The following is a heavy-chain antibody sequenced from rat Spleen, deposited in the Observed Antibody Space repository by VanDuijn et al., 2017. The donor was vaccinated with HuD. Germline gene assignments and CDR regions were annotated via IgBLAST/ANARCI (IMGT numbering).Heavy chain of an antibody. Sequence: EVLLVESGGGLVQPGRSLKLSCAASGFTFSDFYMAWVRQAPMKGLEWVATISYDGSSTYYRDSVKGRFTISRDDTENTLYLQMDRLRSEDTATYFCARAGYLRDWYFDFWGPGTMVTVSS. V-gene: IGHV5-29*01. CDR3: ARAGYLRDWYFDF. CDR2: ISYDGSST. D-gene: IGHD2-2*01. J-gene: IGHJ1*01. CDR1: GFTFSDFY.